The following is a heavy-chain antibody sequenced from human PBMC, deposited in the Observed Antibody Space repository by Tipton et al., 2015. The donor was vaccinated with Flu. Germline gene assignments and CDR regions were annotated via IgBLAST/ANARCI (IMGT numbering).Heavy chain of an antibody. CDR3: TRDRLLGLSYGFDI. CDR1: GGSISTNFYY. J-gene: IGHJ3*02. D-gene: IGHD2/OR15-2a*01. CDR2: IFYNGTT. V-gene: IGHV4-39*07. Sequence: GLVKPSETLSLTCTVSGGSISTNFYYWGWIRQPPAKGLEWIGSIFYNGTTYYNPSLKSRVTISVDTSKSQFSLKVNSVTAADTAVYYCTRDRLLGLSYGFDIWAQGTMVTVSS.